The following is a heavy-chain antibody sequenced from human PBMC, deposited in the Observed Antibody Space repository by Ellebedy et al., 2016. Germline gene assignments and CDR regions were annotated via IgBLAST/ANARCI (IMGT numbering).Heavy chain of an antibody. CDR3: AGGAAQKYQVPGRFYYSYLDV. Sequence: SVKVSXXASGGAINSYVINWVRQAPGQGLEWIRGIMPIFGTPNHAQKFQGRVTITADELTTTAYMELSSLRSEDTAVYYCAGGAAQKYQVPGRFYYSYLDVWGNGTTVTVSS. CDR2: IMPIFGTP. V-gene: IGHV1-69*13. J-gene: IGHJ6*03. D-gene: IGHD2-2*01. CDR1: GGAINSYV.